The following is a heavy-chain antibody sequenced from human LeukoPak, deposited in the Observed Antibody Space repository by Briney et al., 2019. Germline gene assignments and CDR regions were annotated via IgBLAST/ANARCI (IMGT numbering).Heavy chain of an antibody. CDR1: GYTFTGYY. J-gene: IGHJ4*02. CDR3: ARDGGAAASPLYYFDY. Sequence: GASVKVSSKASGYTFTGYYMHWVRQAPGQGLEWMGWINPNSGGTNYAQKFQGRVTMTRDTSISTAYMELSRLRSDDTAVYYCARDGGAAASPLYYFDYWGQGTLVTVSS. CDR2: INPNSGGT. V-gene: IGHV1-2*02. D-gene: IGHD6-13*01.